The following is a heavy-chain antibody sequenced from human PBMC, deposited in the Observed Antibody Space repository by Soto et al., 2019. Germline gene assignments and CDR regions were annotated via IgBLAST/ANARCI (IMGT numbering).Heavy chain of an antibody. CDR2: IYDDGSA. CDR3: ARDKYCSGGSCRKNWFDP. CDR1: GGSIISSY. J-gene: IGHJ5*02. D-gene: IGHD2-15*01. Sequence: AETLSLTCTVSGGSIISSYWIWIRQPPGKGLEWLAYIYDDGSANYNPSLKSRATISLDMSKNQFSLKLTSVTAADTAVYYCARDKYCSGGSCRKNWFDPWGQGTLVTVSS. V-gene: IGHV4-59*01.